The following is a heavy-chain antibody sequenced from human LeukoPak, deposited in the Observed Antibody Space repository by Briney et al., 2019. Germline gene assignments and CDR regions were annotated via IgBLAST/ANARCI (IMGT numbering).Heavy chain of an antibody. J-gene: IGHJ4*02. Sequence: PGGSLRLSCAASGFTFSNYAMNWVRQAPGKGLEWVAVISYDGSNKYYADSVKGRFTISRDNSKNTLYLQMNSLRAEDTAVYYCAIPELVDCDYWGQGTLVTVSS. V-gene: IGHV3-30*03. D-gene: IGHD3/OR15-3a*01. CDR2: ISYDGSNK. CDR3: AIPELVDCDY. CDR1: GFTFSNYA.